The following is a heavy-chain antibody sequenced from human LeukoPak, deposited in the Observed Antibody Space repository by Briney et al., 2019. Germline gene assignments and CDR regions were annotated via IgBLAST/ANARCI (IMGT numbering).Heavy chain of an antibody. D-gene: IGHD4-17*01. CDR3: ARPDYGDTPPRY. CDR2: INPSGGST. CDR1: GYTFTSYY. V-gene: IGHV1-46*01. Sequence: ASVKVSCKASGYTFTSYYMHWVRQAPGQGLEWMGIINPSGGSTSYAQKFQGRVTMTRDTSTSTVYMELSSLRSQDTAVYYCARPDYGDTPPRYWGQGTLVTVSS. J-gene: IGHJ4*02.